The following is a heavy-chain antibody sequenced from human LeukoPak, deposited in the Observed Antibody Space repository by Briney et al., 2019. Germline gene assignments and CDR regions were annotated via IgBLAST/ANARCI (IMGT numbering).Heavy chain of an antibody. V-gene: IGHV3-33*01. D-gene: IGHD6-19*01. CDR3: ARDRSYSSGWYGY. Sequence: GGSLRLSCAASGFTFSSYGMHWVRQAPGKGLEWVAVIWYDGSNKYYADSVKGRFTISRDNSKNTLYLQMNSLRAEDTAVYYCARDRSYSSGWYGYWGQGTLVTVSS. CDR2: IWYDGSNK. J-gene: IGHJ4*02. CDR1: GFTFSSYG.